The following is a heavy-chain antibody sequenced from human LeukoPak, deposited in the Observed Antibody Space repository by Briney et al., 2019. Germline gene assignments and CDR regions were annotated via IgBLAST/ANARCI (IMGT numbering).Heavy chain of an antibody. CDR3: ARGGISFAY. Sequence: GGSLRLSCAASGFTFTSYEMNWVRQAPGKGLEWISYISSSATTIHYADSVKGRFTISRDNAKKSVCLQMNSLRVEDTAVYYCARGGISFAYWGQRTLVTVSS. J-gene: IGHJ4*02. CDR2: ISSSATTI. CDR1: GFTFTSYE. V-gene: IGHV3-48*03.